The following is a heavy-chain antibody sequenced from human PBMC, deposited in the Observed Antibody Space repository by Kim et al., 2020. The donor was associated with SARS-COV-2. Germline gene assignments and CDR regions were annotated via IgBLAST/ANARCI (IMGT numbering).Heavy chain of an antibody. V-gene: IGHV4-59*01. J-gene: IGHJ4*02. D-gene: IGHD3-10*01. CDR3: VRAYGSGSYYGPFDY. Sequence: PSHNSRVTISVDSSKKQFSLNLSSVTAADTAIYYCVRAYGSGSYYGPFDYWGQGTLVTVSS.